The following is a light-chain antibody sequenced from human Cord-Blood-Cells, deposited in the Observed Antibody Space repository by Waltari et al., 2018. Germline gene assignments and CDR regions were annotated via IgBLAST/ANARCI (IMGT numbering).Light chain of an antibody. CDR3: QQRSNWPPT. J-gene: IGKJ4*01. CDR1: QSVSSY. V-gene: IGKV3-11*01. Sequence: EIVLTKSTANLSLSPGERASISCRASQSVSSYLAWYQQKPGQAPRLLIYDASNRATGIPARFSGSGSGTDFTLTISSLEPEDFAVYYCQQRSNWPPTFGGGTKVEIK. CDR2: DAS.